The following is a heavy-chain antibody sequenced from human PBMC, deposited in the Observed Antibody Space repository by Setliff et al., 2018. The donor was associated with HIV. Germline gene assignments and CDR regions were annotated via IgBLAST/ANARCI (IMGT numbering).Heavy chain of an antibody. J-gene: IGHJ4*02. V-gene: IGHV4-59*03. CDR3: ARVALLNDHILTAPEYVDI. D-gene: IGHD2-15*01. Sequence: SETLSLTCSVSGDSISRYYWSWLRQSPARGLEWIGYVYHSGTTTFNPSLKSRVTMSLDTSRSQLSLNLRSGTAADTGVYYCARVALLNDHILTAPEYVDIWGQGTQVTVSS. CDR2: VYHSGTT. CDR1: GDSISRYY.